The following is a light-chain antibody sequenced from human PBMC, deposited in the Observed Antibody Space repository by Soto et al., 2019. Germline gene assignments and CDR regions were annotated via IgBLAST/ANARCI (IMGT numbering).Light chain of an antibody. CDR3: NSYTTLSNRV. Sequence: QSVLTQPASVSGSPGQSITISCTGTSSDVGNYKYVSWYQQHPGKAPKLMIYEVSNRPSGVSNRFSGSKSGNTASLTISGLQAEDETNYYCNSYTTLSNRVFGTGTKVTV. J-gene: IGLJ1*01. CDR2: EVS. V-gene: IGLV2-14*01. CDR1: SSDVGNYKY.